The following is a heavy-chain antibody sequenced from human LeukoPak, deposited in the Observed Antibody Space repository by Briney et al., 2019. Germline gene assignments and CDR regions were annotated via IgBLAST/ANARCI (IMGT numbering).Heavy chain of an antibody. J-gene: IGHJ3*02. Sequence: ASVKVSCKASGYTFTRYDINSVRQATAQGLEWMGWMNPNSGNTGYAQKFQGRVTMTRNTSISTAYMELSSLRSEDTAVYYCATERQGAFDIWGQGTMVTVSS. CDR1: GYTFTRYD. CDR2: MNPNSGNT. V-gene: IGHV1-8*01. CDR3: ATERQGAFDI.